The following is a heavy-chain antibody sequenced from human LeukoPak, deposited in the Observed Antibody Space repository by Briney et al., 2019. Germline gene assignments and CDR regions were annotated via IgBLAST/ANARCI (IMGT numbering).Heavy chain of an antibody. CDR1: GFTFSSYA. CDR2: LSSDGSKK. J-gene: IGHJ4*02. Sequence: TGGSLRLSCAASGFTFSSYAMHWVRQAPGRGLEWVAVLSSDGSKKYYADSVKGRFTISRDNSKDTLYLQMNSLRPEETAVYYCARDQNPHSSGYYDYWGQGTLVTVSS. CDR3: ARDQNPHSSGYYDY. V-gene: IGHV3-30-3*01. D-gene: IGHD3-22*01.